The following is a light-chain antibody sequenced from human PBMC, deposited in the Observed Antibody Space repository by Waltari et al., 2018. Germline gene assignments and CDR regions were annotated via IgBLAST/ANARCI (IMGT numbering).Light chain of an antibody. CDR2: AAS. CDR1: QGINNY. Sequence: DIQMTQSQSAMSASVGDRVTITCRARQGINNYLAWFQQKPGKVPKGLIYAASSLQSGVPSRFSGSGSGTEFTLTISSLQPEDSSTYYCLHHKTYPRTFGQGTKVEI. CDR3: LHHKTYPRT. V-gene: IGKV1-17*03. J-gene: IGKJ1*01.